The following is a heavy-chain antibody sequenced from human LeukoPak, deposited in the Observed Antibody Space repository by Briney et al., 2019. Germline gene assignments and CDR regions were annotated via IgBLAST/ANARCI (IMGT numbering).Heavy chain of an antibody. CDR3: ARTTEGGYTYDYFYYYYMDV. CDR2: IYYSGSI. Sequence: PSETLSLTCTVSGGSISSYYWSWIRQPPGKGLEWIGYIYYSGSINYNPSLKSRVTISVDMSKNQFSLKLRSVTAADTAVYYCARTTEGGYTYDYFYYYYMDVWGKGTTVTISS. D-gene: IGHD5-18*01. V-gene: IGHV4-59*01. J-gene: IGHJ6*03. CDR1: GGSISSYY.